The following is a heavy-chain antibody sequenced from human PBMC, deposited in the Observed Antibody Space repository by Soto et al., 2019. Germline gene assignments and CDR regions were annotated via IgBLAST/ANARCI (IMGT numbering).Heavy chain of an antibody. D-gene: IGHD3-22*01. Sequence: GVSLRLSCAASGFTFGSYVVSWVRQAPGKGLEWVSAISGSGGSTYYGDSVKGRFTISRDNSKNTLYLQMNSLRAEDTAVYYCAKVRADYYDSSGPLDYWGQGTLVTVSS. V-gene: IGHV3-23*01. CDR2: ISGSGGST. CDR1: GFTFGSYV. J-gene: IGHJ4*02. CDR3: AKVRADYYDSSGPLDY.